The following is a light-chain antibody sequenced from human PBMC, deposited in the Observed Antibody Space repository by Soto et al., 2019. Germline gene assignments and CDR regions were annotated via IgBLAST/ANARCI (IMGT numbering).Light chain of an antibody. CDR3: QQQGT. CDR2: AAS. CDR1: RSLSSSY. Sequence: EIVLTQSPGTLSLSPGERATLSCRASRSLSSSYVVWYQQKPGQAPRLLIYAASRKATGIPDRFRGSGSATEYTLTLSRLEAEYFAVYDCQQQGTFGQGTRLEIK. V-gene: IGKV3-20*01. J-gene: IGKJ2*01.